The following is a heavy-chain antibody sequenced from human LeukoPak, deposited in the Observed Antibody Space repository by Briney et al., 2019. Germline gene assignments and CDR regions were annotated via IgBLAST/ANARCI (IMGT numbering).Heavy chain of an antibody. CDR1: GFTFSSYS. Sequence: GGSLRLSCAASGFTFSSYSMNWVRQAPGKGLGWVAVISYDGSNKYYADSVKGRFTISRDNSKNTLYLQMNSLGAEDTAVYYCARGPSGYHNTGGQGTLVTVSS. J-gene: IGHJ4*02. D-gene: IGHD5-12*01. CDR2: ISYDGSNK. V-gene: IGHV3-30*03. CDR3: ARGPSGYHNT.